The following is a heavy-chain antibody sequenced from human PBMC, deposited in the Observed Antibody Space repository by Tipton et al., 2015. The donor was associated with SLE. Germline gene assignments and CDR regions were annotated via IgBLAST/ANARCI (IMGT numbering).Heavy chain of an antibody. V-gene: IGHV3-7*01. Sequence: SLRLSCAASGFSFSMYWMTWVRQTPEKGLEWVANINQDESARYYVDSVKGRFTISRDNAKNSLYLQMNSLRAEDTAVYYCARPSTTVVPDYWGRGTLVTVSS. CDR2: INQDESAR. J-gene: IGHJ4*02. D-gene: IGHD3-10*01. CDR3: ARPSTTVVPDY. CDR1: GFSFSMYW.